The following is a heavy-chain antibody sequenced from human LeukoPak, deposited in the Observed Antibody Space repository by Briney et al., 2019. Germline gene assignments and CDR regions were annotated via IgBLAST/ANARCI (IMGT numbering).Heavy chain of an antibody. V-gene: IGHV4-4*07. J-gene: IGHJ3*01. D-gene: IGHD3-22*01. CDR3: ASEWIVVVTFIPHNAFDL. CDR2: IYTSGNT. CDR1: GGSISSYY. Sequence: SETLSLTCTVSGGSISSYYWSWVRQPAGKGLEWIGRIYTSGNTNYNPSLKGRVTMSVDTSKNQFSLNLSSVTAADTAVYYCASEWIVVVTFIPHNAFDLWGQGTMVTVSS.